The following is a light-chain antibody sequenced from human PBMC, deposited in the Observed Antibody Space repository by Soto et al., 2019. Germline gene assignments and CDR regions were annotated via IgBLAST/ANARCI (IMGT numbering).Light chain of an antibody. J-gene: IGKJ2*01. V-gene: IGKV3-11*01. Sequence: EIVLTQSPATLSLSPGERATLSCRASQSVSIYLAWYQQKPGQAPRLLIYDASNRATGIPARFSGSGSGTDFTLTSNSLEPEDFAVYYCQQRTSWPPYTFGQGTKLEIK. CDR1: QSVSIY. CDR3: QQRTSWPPYT. CDR2: DAS.